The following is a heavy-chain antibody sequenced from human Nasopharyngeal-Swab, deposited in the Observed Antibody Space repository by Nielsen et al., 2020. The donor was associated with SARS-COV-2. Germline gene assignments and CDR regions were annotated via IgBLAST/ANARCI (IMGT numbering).Heavy chain of an antibody. CDR3: AVDGI. Sequence: GGSLRLSCAASGFSFDDYGMTWVRQAPGKGLEWVSSINWNGGSRFHADSVKGRFTISRDNAKNSLYLQMNSLRAEDTAVYYCAVDGIWGQGTMVTASS. V-gene: IGHV3-20*04. CDR1: GFSFDDYG. D-gene: IGHD5-24*01. J-gene: IGHJ3*02. CDR2: INWNGGSR.